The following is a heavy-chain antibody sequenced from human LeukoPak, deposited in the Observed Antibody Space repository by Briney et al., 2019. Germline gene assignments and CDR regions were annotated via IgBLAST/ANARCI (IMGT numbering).Heavy chain of an antibody. D-gene: IGHD2/OR15-2a*01. J-gene: IGHJ4*02. CDR3: ANNRASLDY. Sequence: GGSLRLSCAASGFTFSGYWMAWVRQPPGRGLEWVAHINQDGSEKNCVDSVKGRFTISRDNAKNSLYLQMNSLRAEDTAVYYCANNRASLDYWGQGTLVTVSS. V-gene: IGHV3-7*02. CDR2: INQDGSEK. CDR1: GFTFSGYW.